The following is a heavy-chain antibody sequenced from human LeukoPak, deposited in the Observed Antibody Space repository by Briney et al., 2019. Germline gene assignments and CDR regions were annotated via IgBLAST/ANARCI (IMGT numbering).Heavy chain of an antibody. CDR1: GGTFSSYA. CDR3: ARVEGYSYGIDY. J-gene: IGHJ4*02. V-gene: IGHV1-69*01. CDR2: IIPIFGTA. D-gene: IGHD5-18*01. Sequence: SVKVSCKASGGTFSSYAISWVRQAPGQGLEWMGGIIPIFGTANYAQKFQGRVTITADESTSTAYMELSSLRSEDTAVYYCARVEGYSYGIDYWGQGTLVTVSS.